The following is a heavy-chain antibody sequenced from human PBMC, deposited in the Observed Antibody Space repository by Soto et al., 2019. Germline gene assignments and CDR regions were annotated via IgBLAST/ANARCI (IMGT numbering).Heavy chain of an antibody. CDR3: ARDLPGG. CDR2: INTDGSST. J-gene: IGHJ6*04. Sequence: EVQLVESGGGLVQPGGSLRLSCAASGFTFSSIWMHWVRQAPGKGLLWVSRINTDGSSTSYADSVKGRVTISRDNTTNKLCLQMNSLRAEDTAVYYCARDLPGGWGKATTVTVSS. CDR1: GFTFSSIW. V-gene: IGHV3-74*01.